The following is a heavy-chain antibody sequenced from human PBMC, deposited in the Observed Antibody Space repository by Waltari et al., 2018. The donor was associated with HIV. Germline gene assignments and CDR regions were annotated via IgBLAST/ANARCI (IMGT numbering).Heavy chain of an antibody. CDR2: INHRGST. CDR1: GASFSGYY. J-gene: IGHJ4*02. D-gene: IGHD2-2*01. V-gene: IGHV4-34*01. CDR3: ARGSIVLVPAATNYFDY. Sequence: QVQLQQWGAGRLKPSETLSLTCAVYGASFSGYYWTWIRQPPGKGLEWIGEINHRGSTNYNPSLKSRVTISVDTSKNQFSLKLSSVTAADTAVYYCARGSIVLVPAATNYFDYWGQGTLVTVSS.